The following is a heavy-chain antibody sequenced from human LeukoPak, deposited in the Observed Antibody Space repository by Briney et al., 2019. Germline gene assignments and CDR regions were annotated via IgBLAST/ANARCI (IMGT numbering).Heavy chain of an antibody. CDR1: GFTFTSA. J-gene: IGHJ4*02. CDR3: AKGVSQPKYYFEY. D-gene: IGHD5/OR15-5a*01. V-gene: IGHV3-23*01. Sequence: GGSLRLSCAASGFTFTSAMRWVRQAPGKGLEWVSSITGSGDATFYAESVRGRFTISRDNSKNTLYLETNSLRAEDTAVYYCAKGVSQPKYYFEYWGRGTLVTVSS. CDR2: ITGSGDAT.